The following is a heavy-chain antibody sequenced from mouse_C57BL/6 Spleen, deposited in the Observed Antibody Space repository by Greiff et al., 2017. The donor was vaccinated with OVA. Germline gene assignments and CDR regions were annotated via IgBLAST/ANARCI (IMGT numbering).Heavy chain of an antibody. CDR3: TRDRGYGSSYDY. CDR2: ISSGGDYI. J-gene: IGHJ2*01. D-gene: IGHD1-1*01. V-gene: IGHV5-9-1*02. CDR1: GFTFSSYA. Sequence: EVKLVESGEGLVKPGGSLKLSCAASGFTFSSYAMSWVRQTPEKRLEWVAYISSGGDYIYYADTVKGRFTISRDNARNTLYLQMSSLKSEDTAMYYGTRDRGYGSSYDYWGQGTTLTVSS.